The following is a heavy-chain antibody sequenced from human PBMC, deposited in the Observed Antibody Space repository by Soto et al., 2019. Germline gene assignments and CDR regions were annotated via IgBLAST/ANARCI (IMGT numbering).Heavy chain of an antibody. CDR2: ISAENQKT. V-gene: IGHV1-18*04. CDR3: ARVYSDYIDY. CDR1: GYSFSTNG. J-gene: IGHJ4*02. Sequence: QVHLEQSGAEVKKPGASVTVSCKASGYSFSTNGISWVRQAPGHGLEWMGWISAENQKTNYAPKFQGRVTMTADTSTNTASMELRSLRSDDTAGYFCARVYSDYIDYWGQGTLVSVSS. D-gene: IGHD3-16*01.